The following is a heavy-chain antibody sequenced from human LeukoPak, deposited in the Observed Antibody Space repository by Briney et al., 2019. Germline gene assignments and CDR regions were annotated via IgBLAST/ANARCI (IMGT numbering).Heavy chain of an antibody. D-gene: IGHD3-22*01. CDR3: AREGREYDSSGYYSLFFDY. V-gene: IGHV3-21*01. CDR1: GFTFSSYS. J-gene: IGHJ4*02. Sequence: GGSLRLSCAASGFTFSSYSMNWVRQAPGKGLEWVSSISSSTSYIFYADSVQGRFTISRDNAKNSLYLQMNSLRAEDTAVYYCAREGREYDSSGYYSLFFDYWGQGTLVTVSS. CDR2: ISSSTSYI.